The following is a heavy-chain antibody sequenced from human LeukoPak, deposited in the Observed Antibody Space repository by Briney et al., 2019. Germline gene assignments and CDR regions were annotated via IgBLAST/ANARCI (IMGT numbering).Heavy chain of an antibody. CDR3: ARRYCSSTSCLLDY. V-gene: IGHV3-48*03. CDR2: ISTSGSTI. Sequence: PGGSLRLSCAASGFTFSSYEMNWVRQAPGKGLGWVSYISTSGSTIYYADSVKGRFTISRDNAKNSLYLQMNSLRAEDTAVYYCARRYCSSTSCLLDYWGQGTLVTVSS. CDR1: GFTFSSYE. D-gene: IGHD2-2*01. J-gene: IGHJ4*02.